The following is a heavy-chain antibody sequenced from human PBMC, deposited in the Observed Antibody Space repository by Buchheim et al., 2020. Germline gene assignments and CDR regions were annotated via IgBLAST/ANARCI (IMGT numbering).Heavy chain of an antibody. Sequence: EVQLVESGGGLVQPGGSLRLSCAASGFTFSSYSMNWVRQAPGKGLEWVSYISSSSSTIYYADSVKGRFTISRDNAKNSLYLQMNSLRAEDTAVYYCGVGVVPAANYYYGMDVWGQGTT. D-gene: IGHD2-2*01. CDR1: GFTFSSYS. V-gene: IGHV3-48*01. CDR3: GVGVVPAANYYYGMDV. J-gene: IGHJ6*02. CDR2: ISSSSSTI.